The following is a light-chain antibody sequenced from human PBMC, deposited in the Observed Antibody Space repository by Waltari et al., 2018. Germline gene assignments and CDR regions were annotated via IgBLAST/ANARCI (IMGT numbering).Light chain of an antibody. V-gene: IGLV1-44*01. CDR3: ATWDDSLNAWV. Sequence: QSVLTQPPSASGTPGQRVPISCSGSSSHIGSKSVSWYQHLPGAAPKLLIYNNYQRPSGVPDRFSASKSGTSASLAISGLQSEDEADYYCATWDDSLNAWVFGGGTRLTVL. CDR2: NNY. CDR1: SSHIGSKS. J-gene: IGLJ3*02.